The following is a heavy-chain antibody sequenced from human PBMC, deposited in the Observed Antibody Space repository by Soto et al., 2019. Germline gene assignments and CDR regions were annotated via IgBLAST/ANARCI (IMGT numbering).Heavy chain of an antibody. D-gene: IGHD2-2*02. J-gene: IGHJ4*02. CDR1: GGSISSYY. CDR3: ERRYRSCFDY. Sequence: SETLSLTCTVSGGSISSYYWSWIRQPPGKGLEWIGYIYYSGSTNYNPSLKSRVTISVDTSKNQFSLKLSSVAAADTAVYYCERRYRSCFDYWGQGTLVTVSS. CDR2: IYYSGST. V-gene: IGHV4-59*08.